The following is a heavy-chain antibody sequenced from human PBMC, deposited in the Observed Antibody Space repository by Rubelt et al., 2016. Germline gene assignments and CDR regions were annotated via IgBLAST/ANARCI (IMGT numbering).Heavy chain of an antibody. CDR2: IYPGDSDT. Sequence: GESLKIPCKGSGYSFTSYWIGWVRQMPGKGLEWMGIIYPGDSDTRYSPSFQGQVTISADKSISTAYLQWSSLEASDTAMYYCARLITMVRGVIRYYYGMDVWGQGTTVTVSS. V-gene: IGHV5-51*01. J-gene: IGHJ6*02. CDR3: ARLITMVRGVIRYYYGMDV. CDR1: GYSFTSYW. D-gene: IGHD3-10*01.